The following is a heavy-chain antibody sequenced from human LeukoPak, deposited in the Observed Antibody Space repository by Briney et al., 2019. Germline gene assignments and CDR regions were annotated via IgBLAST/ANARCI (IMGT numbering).Heavy chain of an antibody. CDR2: ISAYNGNT. Sequence: ASVKVSCKASGYTFTSYGISWVRQAPGQGLEWMGWISAYNGNTDYAQKFQGRVTMTTDTSTSTAYMDLRSLRSDDTAVYYCAKDRPVRGVTYYFDYWGQGTLVTVSS. V-gene: IGHV1-18*01. D-gene: IGHD3-10*01. J-gene: IGHJ4*02. CDR1: GYTFTSYG. CDR3: AKDRPVRGVTYYFDY.